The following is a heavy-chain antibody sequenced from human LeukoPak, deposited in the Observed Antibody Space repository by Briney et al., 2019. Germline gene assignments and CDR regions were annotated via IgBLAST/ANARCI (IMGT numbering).Heavy chain of an antibody. CDR3: AKGRGYRGYYYYYMDV. J-gene: IGHJ6*03. D-gene: IGHD5-18*01. CDR2: ISWNSDSI. Sequence: GGSLRLSCAASGFTFDDYAMHWVRQAPGKGLEWVSGISWNSDSIGYADSVKGRFTISRDNAKNSLYLQMNSLRAEDTAFYYCAKGRGYRGYYYYYMDVWGKGTTVTISS. CDR1: GFTFDDYA. V-gene: IGHV3-9*01.